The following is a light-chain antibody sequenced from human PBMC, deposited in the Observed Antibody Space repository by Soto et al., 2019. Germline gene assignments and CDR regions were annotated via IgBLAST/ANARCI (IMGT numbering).Light chain of an antibody. CDR3: QQRSNWPIT. V-gene: IGKV3-11*01. Sequence: EIVLTQSPATLSLSPGERATLSCRASQSVSSYLAWYQQKPGQAPRLLIYDASNRATGIPARFSGSGSGTDFTLTISILEPEDFAVYYGQQRSNWPITFGQGTRLEIK. J-gene: IGKJ5*01. CDR2: DAS. CDR1: QSVSSY.